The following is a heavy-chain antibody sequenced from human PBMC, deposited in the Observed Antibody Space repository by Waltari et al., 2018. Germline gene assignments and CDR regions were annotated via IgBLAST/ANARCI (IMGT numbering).Heavy chain of an antibody. CDR1: GGLLSSSSYC. V-gene: IGHV4-39*07. D-gene: IGHD1-1*01. CDR2: IYYNGST. J-gene: IGHJ3*02. Sequence: QLPLQESGPGLVTPSAPMTLTCNLSGGLLSSSSYCWCWTPQAPGKGLEWIGSIYYNGSTYYNPSLKSRVTISVDTSKNQFSLKLSSVTAADTAVDYCAGPGLRGDAFDIWGQGTMVTVSS. CDR3: AGPGLRGDAFDI.